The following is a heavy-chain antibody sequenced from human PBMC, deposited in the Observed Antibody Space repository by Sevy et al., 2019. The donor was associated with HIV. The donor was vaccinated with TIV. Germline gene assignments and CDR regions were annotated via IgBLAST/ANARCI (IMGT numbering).Heavy chain of an antibody. CDR3: ARGVVVAADCDK. Sequence: GGSLRLSCAASGFTFSSYAMHWVRQAPGKGLEWVAVISYDGSNKYYAHSVKGRFTISRDNSKNTLYLQMNSLRAEDTAVYYCARGVVVAADCDKWGQGTLVTVSS. D-gene: IGHD2-15*01. CDR2: ISYDGSNK. J-gene: IGHJ4*02. CDR1: GFTFSSYA. V-gene: IGHV3-30-3*01.